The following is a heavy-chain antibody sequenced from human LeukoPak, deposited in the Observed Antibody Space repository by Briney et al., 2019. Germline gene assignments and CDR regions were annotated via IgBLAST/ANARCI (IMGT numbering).Heavy chain of an antibody. Sequence: GASVKVSCKASGYTFTSYHINWVRQATGQGLEWMGWMNPNSGSTGYAQKFQNRVTMTRNVSINTAYMELSSLESEDTALYYCVRGGFPFGNYWGRGTLVTVSS. D-gene: IGHD3-10*01. CDR3: VRGGFPFGNY. V-gene: IGHV1-8*01. CDR1: GYTFTSYH. J-gene: IGHJ4*02. CDR2: MNPNSGST.